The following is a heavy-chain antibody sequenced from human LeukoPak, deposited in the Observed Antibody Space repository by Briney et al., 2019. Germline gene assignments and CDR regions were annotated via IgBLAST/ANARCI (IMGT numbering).Heavy chain of an antibody. D-gene: IGHD5-12*01. Sequence: ASVKVSCKASGYTFTGYHMHWVRQAPGQGLEWMGWINPNSGGTNYAQKFQGWVAMTRDTSISTAYMELSRLRSDDTAVYYCARDSGYSGYDFAFDIWGQGTMVTVSS. CDR2: INPNSGGT. J-gene: IGHJ3*02. CDR1: GYTFTGYH. V-gene: IGHV1-2*04. CDR3: ARDSGYSGYDFAFDI.